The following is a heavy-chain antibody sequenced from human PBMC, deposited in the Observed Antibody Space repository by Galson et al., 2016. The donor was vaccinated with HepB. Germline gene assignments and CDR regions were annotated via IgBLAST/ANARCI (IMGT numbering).Heavy chain of an antibody. D-gene: IGHD3-9*01. CDR2: ISSSSSYI. CDR3: ARALRYFDWSLTRKANAFDI. CDR1: GFTFSSYS. V-gene: IGHV3-21*01. Sequence: SLRLSCAASGFTFSSYSMNWVRQAPGKGLEWVSSISSSSSYIYYADSVKGRFTISRGNAKNSLYLQMNSLRAEDTAVYYCARALRYFDWSLTRKANAFDIWGQGTMVTVSS. J-gene: IGHJ3*02.